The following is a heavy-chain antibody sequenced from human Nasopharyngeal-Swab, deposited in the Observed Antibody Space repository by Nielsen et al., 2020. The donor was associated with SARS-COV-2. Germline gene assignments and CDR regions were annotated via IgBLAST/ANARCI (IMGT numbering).Heavy chain of an antibody. V-gene: IGHV1-69*06. CDR2: IIPIFGTA. Sequence: SVKVSCKASGGTFSSYAISWVRQAPGQGLEWMGGIIPIFGTANYAQKFQGRVTITADKSTSTAYMELSNLRSEDTAVYYCARSITMVRGVMYLDVWGQGTTVTVSS. D-gene: IGHD3-10*01. CDR1: GGTFSSYA. J-gene: IGHJ6*02. CDR3: ARSITMVRGVMYLDV.